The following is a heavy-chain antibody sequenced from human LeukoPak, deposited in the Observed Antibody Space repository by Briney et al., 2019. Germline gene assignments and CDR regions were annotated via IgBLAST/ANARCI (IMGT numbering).Heavy chain of an antibody. V-gene: IGHV3-11*01. D-gene: IGHD3-3*01. J-gene: IGHJ5*02. CDR2: ISSSGSTI. CDR3: AREVSSVFWSHYNWFDR. Sequence: PGGSLRLYCAASGFTVSDYYMSWIRQAPGKELEWVSSISSSGSTIYYADSVKGRFTISRDNAKNSLYLQMNSLRAEDTAVYYCAREVSSVFWSHYNWFDRWGQGTLVTVSS. CDR1: GFTVSDYY.